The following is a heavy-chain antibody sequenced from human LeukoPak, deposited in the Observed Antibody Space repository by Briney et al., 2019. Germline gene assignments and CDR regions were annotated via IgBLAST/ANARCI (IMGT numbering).Heavy chain of an antibody. CDR2: ISDDGKYI. Sequence: GGSLRLSCAASGFTFSRYSMNWVRQAPGKGLEGVSSISDDGKYIYYADSVKGRFSISRDNAKSSLYLQMNSLTAEDTAVYYCARGNYYCGGDCYTAEYFQHWGQGTLVTVSS. CDR3: ARGNYYCGGDCYTAEYFQH. D-gene: IGHD2-21*02. V-gene: IGHV3-21*01. CDR1: GFTFSRYS. J-gene: IGHJ1*01.